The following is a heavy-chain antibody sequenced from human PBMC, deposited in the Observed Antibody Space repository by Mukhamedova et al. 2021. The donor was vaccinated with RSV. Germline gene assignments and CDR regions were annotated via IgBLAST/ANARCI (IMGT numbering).Heavy chain of an antibody. J-gene: IGHJ4*02. Sequence: IGSIYHSGNSYYNPSLKSRVTISVDTSKNQFSLKLSSVTAADTAVYYCARGSGSYPSNFDCWGQGTLVSVSS. CDR3: ARGSGSYPSNFDC. V-gene: IGHV4-38-2*01. D-gene: IGHD1-26*01. CDR2: IYHSGNS.